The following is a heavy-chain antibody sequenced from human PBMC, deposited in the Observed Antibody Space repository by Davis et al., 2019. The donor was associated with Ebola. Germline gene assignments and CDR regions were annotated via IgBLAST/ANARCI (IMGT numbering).Heavy chain of an antibody. J-gene: IGHJ6*02. CDR2: IYYSGGT. V-gene: IGHV4-31*03. Sequence: PSETLSLTCTVSGGSIISGSHFWSWIRQHPGKGLEWIGCIYYSGGTHYNPSLRSRLTISTDTSKNQFSLNLDSVTAADTAVYYCARSKQWLVANYYYYGMDVWGQGTTVTVSS. CDR3: ARSKQWLVANYYYYGMDV. CDR1: GGSIISGSHF. D-gene: IGHD6-19*01.